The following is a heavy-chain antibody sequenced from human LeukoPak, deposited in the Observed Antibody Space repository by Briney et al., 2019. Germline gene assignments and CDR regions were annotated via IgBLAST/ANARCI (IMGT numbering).Heavy chain of an antibody. Sequence: ASVKVSCKASGHTFITYYLHWVRQAPGQGLEWMGWINPNSGGTNYAQKFQGRVTMTRDTSISTAYMELSRLRSDDTAVYYCARVYSSWFYFDYWGQGTLVTV. CDR2: INPNSGGT. J-gene: IGHJ4*02. CDR3: ARVYSSWFYFDY. CDR1: GHTFITYY. D-gene: IGHD6-6*01. V-gene: IGHV1-2*02.